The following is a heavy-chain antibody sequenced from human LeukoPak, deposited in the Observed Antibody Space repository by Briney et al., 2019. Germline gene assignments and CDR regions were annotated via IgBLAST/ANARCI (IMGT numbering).Heavy chain of an antibody. CDR3: ARRYILTGYIFDY. CDR1: GYSFTTYW. D-gene: IGHD3-9*01. V-gene: IGHV5-51*01. Sequence: GESLKISCKGSGYSFTTYWIGWVRQMPGKGLEWMGIIYPGDSDTRYSPSFQGQVTISADKSISTAYLQWSSLKASDTAIYYCARRYILTGYIFDYWGQGTLVTVSS. CDR2: IYPGDSDT. J-gene: IGHJ4*02.